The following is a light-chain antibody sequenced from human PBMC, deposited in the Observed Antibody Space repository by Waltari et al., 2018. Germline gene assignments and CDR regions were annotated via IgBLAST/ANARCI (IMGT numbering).Light chain of an antibody. CDR3: QQYGSSPQT. Sequence: EIVLTQSPGTLSLSPGERAIPSCRASQSVTSSYLAWYQQKPGQAPRLLIYGTSSRATGIPDRFSGSGSGTDFTLTISRLEPEDFAVYYCQQYGSSPQTFGQGTKVEIK. CDR2: GTS. J-gene: IGKJ1*01. CDR1: QSVTSSY. V-gene: IGKV3-20*01.